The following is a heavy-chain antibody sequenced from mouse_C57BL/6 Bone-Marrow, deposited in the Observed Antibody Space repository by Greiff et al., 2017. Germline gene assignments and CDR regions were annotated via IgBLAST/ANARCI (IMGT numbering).Heavy chain of an antibody. CDR2: IDPSDSYT. CDR1: GYTFTSYW. V-gene: IGHV1-50*01. D-gene: IGHD1-1*01. CDR3: ARRYGSSPYYCDY. Sequence: QVQLQPPGAELVKPGASVKLSCKASGYTFTSYWMQWVKQRPGQGLEWIGEIDPSDSYTNYNQKFKGKATLTVDTSSSTAYMQRSSLTSEDSAVYYCARRYGSSPYYCDYWGQGTTLTVSS. J-gene: IGHJ2*01.